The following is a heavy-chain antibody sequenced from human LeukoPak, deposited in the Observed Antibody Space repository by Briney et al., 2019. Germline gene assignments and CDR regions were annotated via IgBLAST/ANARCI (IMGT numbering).Heavy chain of an antibody. Sequence: PGGSLRLSCAASGFILNSFWMHWVRQAPGKGLVRVSRINSDGSSTSYADSVKGRFTISRDNAKNTLYLQMNSLRVEDTAVYYCARGTGFGELSDYWGQGTLVTVSS. CDR3: ARGTGFGELSDY. V-gene: IGHV3-74*01. CDR1: GFILNSFW. D-gene: IGHD3-10*01. CDR2: INSDGSST. J-gene: IGHJ4*02.